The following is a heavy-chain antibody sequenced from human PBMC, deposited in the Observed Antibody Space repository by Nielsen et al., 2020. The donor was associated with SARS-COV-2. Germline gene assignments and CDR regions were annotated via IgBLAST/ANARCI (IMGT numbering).Heavy chain of an antibody. Sequence: GESLQISCRASGFSFSGYALRWVRQAPGKGLEWVSALSGRGGTHYADFVKGRFTTSTDTSRTPLYLQMTSRRAEDTAIYYCARSNPEGNTWYGALDSWGQGTLLTVSS. CDR1: GFSFSGYA. V-gene: IGHV3-23*01. CDR2: LSGRGGT. J-gene: IGHJ4*02. CDR3: ARSNPEGNTWYGALDS. D-gene: IGHD6-13*01.